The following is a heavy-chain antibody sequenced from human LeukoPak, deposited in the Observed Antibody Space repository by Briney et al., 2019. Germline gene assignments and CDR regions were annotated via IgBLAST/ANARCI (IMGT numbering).Heavy chain of an antibody. CDR2: ISSSNSYI. V-gene: IGHV3-21*01. D-gene: IGHD6-19*01. J-gene: IGHJ4*02. CDR3: ARDDAYSSGFDFDY. Sequence: GGSLRLSCAASGFTFSSYSMNSVRQAPGKGLEWVSSISSSNSYIYYADSVKGRFTISRDNAKNSLYLQMNSLRAEDTAVYYCARDDAYSSGFDFDYWGQGTLVTVSS. CDR1: GFTFSSYS.